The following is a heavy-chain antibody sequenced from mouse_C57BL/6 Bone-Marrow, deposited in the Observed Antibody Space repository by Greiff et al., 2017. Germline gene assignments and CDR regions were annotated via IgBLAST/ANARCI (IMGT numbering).Heavy chain of an antibody. CDR3: RMKGQLRLRYAMDY. CDR2: YPGSGNTY. J-gene: IGHJ4*01. CDR1: YTFTAYSM. V-gene: IGHV1-83*01. D-gene: IGHD3-2*02. Sequence: VQLQQSGPELVKPGASVKMSCKASGYTFTAYSMHWVKQKPGTGLEWIGEIYPGSGNTYYNAKFKGKAPLTADTSSSTAYMQLSSLTSEDSAVYFCARMKGQLRLRYAMDYWGQGTSVTVSS.